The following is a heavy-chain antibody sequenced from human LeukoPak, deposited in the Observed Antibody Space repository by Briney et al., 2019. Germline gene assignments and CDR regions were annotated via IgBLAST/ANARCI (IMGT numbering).Heavy chain of an antibody. V-gene: IGHV4-34*01. J-gene: IGHJ4*02. CDR3: VRVVDITTSAGGY. Sequence: SETLSLTCAVYGGSFSSYYWNWIRQPPGKGLEWIGEINHSGSTNYNPSLKSRVTISVHTSKNQFSLKLSSVTAADTAAYYCVRVVDITTSAGGYWGQGTLVTVSS. D-gene: IGHD3-22*01. CDR1: GGSFSSYY. CDR2: INHSGST.